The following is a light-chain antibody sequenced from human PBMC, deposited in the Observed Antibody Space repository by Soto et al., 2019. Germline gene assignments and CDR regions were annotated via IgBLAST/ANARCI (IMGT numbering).Light chain of an antibody. J-gene: IGKJ1*01. Sequence: IQMTQSPSSLYASVGDIVTITCRASQGIRNDLGWYQQKPGKAPKLLIYAASSLQRGVTSRFSGSGSGTDFTLTISSLQPEDFATYYCLQDYNYPWTFGQGTKVEIK. V-gene: IGKV1-6*01. CDR1: QGIRND. CDR3: LQDYNYPWT. CDR2: AAS.